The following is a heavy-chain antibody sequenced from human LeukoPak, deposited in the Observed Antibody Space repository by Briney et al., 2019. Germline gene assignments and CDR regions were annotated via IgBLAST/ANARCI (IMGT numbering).Heavy chain of an antibody. V-gene: IGHV4-34*01. Sequence: SETLSLTCAVYGGSFSGYYWSWIRQPPGKGLEWIGEINHSGSTNYNPSLKSRVTISADTSKNQFSLKLSSVTAADTAVYYCARRRGYSYGYGRGDYFFDYWGQGTLVTVSS. J-gene: IGHJ4*02. CDR3: ARRRGYSYGYGRGDYFFDY. CDR2: INHSGST. D-gene: IGHD5-18*01. CDR1: GGSFSGYY.